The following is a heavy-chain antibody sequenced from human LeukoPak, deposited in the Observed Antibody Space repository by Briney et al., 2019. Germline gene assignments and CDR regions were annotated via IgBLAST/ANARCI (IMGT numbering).Heavy chain of an antibody. J-gene: IGHJ4*02. Sequence: SETLSLTCTVSGGSISSYYWSWIRQPPGKGLEWIGYIYYSGSTNYNPSLKSRVTISVDTSKNQSSLKLSSVTAADTAVYYCARDFPEIDYWGQGTLVTVSS. CDR1: GGSISSYY. CDR3: ARDFPEIDY. V-gene: IGHV4-59*01. CDR2: IYYSGST.